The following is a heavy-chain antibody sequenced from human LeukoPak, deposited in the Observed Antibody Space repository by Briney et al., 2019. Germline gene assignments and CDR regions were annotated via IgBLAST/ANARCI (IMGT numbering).Heavy chain of an antibody. CDR2: IYTSGST. V-gene: IGHV4-4*07. Sequence: SETLSLTCTVSGGSISSYYWSWIRQPTWKRLECIGRIYTSGSTNYNPSLKSRVTMSVDTSKNQFSLKLSSVTAADTAVYYCAREVLLAAAGRWFDPWGQGTLVTVSS. CDR1: GGSISSYY. J-gene: IGHJ5*02. CDR3: AREVLLAAAGRWFDP. D-gene: IGHD6-13*01.